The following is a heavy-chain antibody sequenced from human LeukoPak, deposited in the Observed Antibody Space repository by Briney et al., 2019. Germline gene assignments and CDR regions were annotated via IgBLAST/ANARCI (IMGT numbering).Heavy chain of an antibody. Sequence: PGGSLRLSCAASGFDFTSYTMSWVRQAPGKGLEWVSYISSSGSTIYYADSVKGRFTISRDNAKNSLYLQMNSLRAEDTAVYYCARDYYDSSGYYYLGYYYYYMDVWGKGTTVTVSS. CDR1: GFDFTSYT. CDR3: ARDYYDSSGYYYLGYYYYYMDV. D-gene: IGHD3-22*01. CDR2: ISSSGSTI. J-gene: IGHJ6*03. V-gene: IGHV3-11*01.